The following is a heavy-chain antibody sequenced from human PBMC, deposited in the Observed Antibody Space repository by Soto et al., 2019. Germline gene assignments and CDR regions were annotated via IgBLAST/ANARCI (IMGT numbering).Heavy chain of an antibody. CDR3: AKTLLLYSGSEDDT. CDR1: GFSFSGYG. V-gene: IGHV3-30*18. D-gene: IGHD1-26*01. Sequence: QVQLVESGGGVVQPGRSLRLSCAASGFSFSGYGMHWVRQAPDKGLEWVAIISYDGGNKHYAESVKGRFTISRDNSKNTVYLEMNSLRSEDTAVYYCAKTLLLYSGSEDDTWGHGILVTVSS. J-gene: IGHJ5*01. CDR2: ISYDGGNK.